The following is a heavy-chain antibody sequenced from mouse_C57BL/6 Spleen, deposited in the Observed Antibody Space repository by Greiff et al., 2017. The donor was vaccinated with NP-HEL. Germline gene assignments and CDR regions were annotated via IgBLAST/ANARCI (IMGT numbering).Heavy chain of an antibody. J-gene: IGHJ4*01. CDR1: GYTFTSYW. CDR3: AKGGNSNYYAMDY. Sequence: QVQLQQPGAELVKPGASVKMSCKASGYTFTSYWITWVKQRPGQGLEWIGDIYPGSGSTNYNEKFKSKATLTVDTSSSTAYMQLSSLTSEDSAVYYCAKGGNSNYYAMDYWGQGTSVTVSS. V-gene: IGHV1-55*01. D-gene: IGHD2-1*01. CDR2: IYPGSGST.